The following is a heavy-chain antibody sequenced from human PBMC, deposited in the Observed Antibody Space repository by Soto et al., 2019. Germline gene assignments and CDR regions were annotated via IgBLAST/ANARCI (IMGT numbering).Heavy chain of an antibody. CDR1: GFTFSDYY. J-gene: IGHJ4*02. V-gene: IGHV3-11*01. CDR2: ISSSGSTI. Sequence: GGSLRLSCAASGFTFSDYYMSWIRQAPGKGLEWVSYISSSGSTIYYADSVKGRFTISRDNAKNSLYLQMNSLRAEDTAVYYCARDRVVPAAQPSYWGQGTLVTVSS. D-gene: IGHD2-2*01. CDR3: ARDRVVPAAQPSY.